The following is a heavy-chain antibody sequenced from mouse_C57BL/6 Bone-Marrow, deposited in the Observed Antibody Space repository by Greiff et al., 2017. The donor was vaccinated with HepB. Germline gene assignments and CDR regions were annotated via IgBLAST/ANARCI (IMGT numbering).Heavy chain of an antibody. Sequence: VQLKESGAELVRPGASVKLSCTASGFNIKDDYMHWVKQRPEQGLEWIGWIDPENGDTEYASKFQGKATITADTSSNTAYLQLSSLTSEDTAVYYCTTDSNYPCAYWGQGTLVTVSA. CDR3: TTDSNYPCAY. CDR1: GFNIKDDY. D-gene: IGHD2-5*01. J-gene: IGHJ3*01. V-gene: IGHV14-4*01. CDR2: IDPENGDT.